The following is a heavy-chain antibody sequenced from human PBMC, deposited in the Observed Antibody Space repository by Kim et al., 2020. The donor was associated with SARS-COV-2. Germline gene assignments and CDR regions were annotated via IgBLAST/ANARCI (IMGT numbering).Heavy chain of an antibody. D-gene: IGHD1-26*01. CDR3: ARLRGTWDFDF. J-gene: IGHJ4*02. V-gene: IGHV3-7*01. CDR2: MKQDESEK. Sequence: GSLRLSCAASGFTFGSYWMTWVRQAPGKGLEWVANMKQDESEKFYVDSVKGRFTISRDNAKNSLYLQMNSLRVEDTAAYYCARLRGTWDFDFWGQGALV. CDR1: GFTFGSYW.